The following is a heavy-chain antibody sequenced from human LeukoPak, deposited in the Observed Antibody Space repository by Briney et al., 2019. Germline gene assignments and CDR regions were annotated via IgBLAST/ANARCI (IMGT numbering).Heavy chain of an antibody. CDR1: GGSISSSSYY. J-gene: IGHJ4*02. Sequence: SETLSLTCTVSGGSISSSSYYWGWIRQPPGKGLEWIGSIYYSGSTYYNPSLNSRVTISVDTSKIQFSLKLSSVTAADTAVYYCAGTYYYTSGSYSNFDYRGQGTLVTVSS. CDR2: IYYSGST. CDR3: AGTYYYTSGSYSNFDY. V-gene: IGHV4-39*07. D-gene: IGHD3-10*01.